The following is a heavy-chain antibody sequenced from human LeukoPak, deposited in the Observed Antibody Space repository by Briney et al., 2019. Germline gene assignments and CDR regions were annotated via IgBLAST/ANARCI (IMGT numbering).Heavy chain of an antibody. CDR3: AKGLDRVWFSIDY. Sequence: PGGSLRLSCAAPGFTFSSYGMHWVRQAPGKGLEWVAFIRFDGSNKYYADSVKGRFTISRDNSKNTLYLQMNSLRAEDTAVYYCAKGLDRVWFSIDYWGQGTLVTVSS. V-gene: IGHV3-30*02. J-gene: IGHJ4*02. CDR1: GFTFSSYG. CDR2: IRFDGSNK. D-gene: IGHD3-10*01.